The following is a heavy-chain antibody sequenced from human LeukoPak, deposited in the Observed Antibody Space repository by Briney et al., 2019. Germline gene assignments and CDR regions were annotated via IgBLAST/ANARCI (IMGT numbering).Heavy chain of an antibody. J-gene: IGHJ4*02. CDR1: GFTVSSSY. CDR2: IYSGGST. Sequence: GGSLRLSCVASGFTVSSSYMSWVCQAPGKGLEWVSLIYSGGSTYYADSVKGRFTISRDNSKNTLYLQMSSLRAEDTAVYYCARDYYGGNSGDYFDYWGQGTLVTVSS. V-gene: IGHV3-66*01. D-gene: IGHD4-23*01. CDR3: ARDYYGGNSGDYFDY.